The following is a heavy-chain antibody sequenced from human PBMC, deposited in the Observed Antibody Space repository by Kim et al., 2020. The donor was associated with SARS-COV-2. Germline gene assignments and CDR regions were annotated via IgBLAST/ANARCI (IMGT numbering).Heavy chain of an antibody. D-gene: IGHD6-13*01. J-gene: IGHJ4*02. CDR3: AKKGRDTSSWYYFDY. V-gene: IGHV3-23*05. Sequence: GGSLRLSCAASGFTFSDYAMTWVHQVPGEGLDWVSSIDKNGRNIYYTDSAKGRFTISRDNSKHTLYLQMNSLRAEDTAVYYCAKKGRDTSSWYYFDYWGQGSLVTVSS. CDR2: IDKNGRNI. CDR1: GFTFSDYA.